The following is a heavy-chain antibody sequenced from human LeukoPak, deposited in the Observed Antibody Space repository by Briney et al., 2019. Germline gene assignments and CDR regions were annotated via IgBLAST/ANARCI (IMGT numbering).Heavy chain of an antibody. CDR3: ARGLGYYYDSSGYLTRPPFDY. CDR2: ISWNSGSI. CDR1: GFTFDDYA. Sequence: TGRSLRLSCAASGFTFDDYAMHWVRQAPGKGLEWVSGISWNSGSIGYADSVKGRFTISRDNAKNSLYLQMNSLRAEDTAVYYCARGLGYYYDSSGYLTRPPFDYWGQGTLVTVSS. D-gene: IGHD3-22*01. J-gene: IGHJ4*02. V-gene: IGHV3-9*01.